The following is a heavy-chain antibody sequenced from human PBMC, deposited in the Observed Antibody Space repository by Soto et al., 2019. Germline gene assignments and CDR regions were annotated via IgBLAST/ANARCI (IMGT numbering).Heavy chain of an antibody. V-gene: IGHV1-69*01. CDR2: IIPIFGTA. CDR1: GGTFSRHA. CDR3: ARGWGYDSNDYYYAY. D-gene: IGHD3-22*01. J-gene: IGHJ4*02. Sequence: VQLVQSGAEVRKPGSSVKVSCKASGGTFSRHAISWVRQAPGQGLEWMGGIIPIFGTANHAQKFQGRVKIIADESTSTVYMELSRLRSEDTAMYYCARGWGYDSNDYYYAYWGQGTLVIVSS.